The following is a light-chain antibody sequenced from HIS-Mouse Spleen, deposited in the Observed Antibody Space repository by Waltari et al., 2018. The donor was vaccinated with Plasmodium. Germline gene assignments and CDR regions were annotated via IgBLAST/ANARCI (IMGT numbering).Light chain of an antibody. V-gene: IGKV3-15*01. Sequence: PPSVSVSPGERATLSCRASQSVSSNLAWYQQKPGQAPRLLIYGASTRATGIPARFSGSGSGTEFTLTISSMQSEDFAVYYCQQYNNWPPEVTFGQGTKVEIK. CDR2: GAS. CDR3: QQYNNWPPEVT. CDR1: QSVSSN. J-gene: IGKJ1*01.